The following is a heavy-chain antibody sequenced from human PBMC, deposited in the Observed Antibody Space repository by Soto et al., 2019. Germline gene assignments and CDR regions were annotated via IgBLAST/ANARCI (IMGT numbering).Heavy chain of an antibody. J-gene: IGHJ6*02. CDR1: GDSVSSGSYY. V-gene: IGHV4-61*01. D-gene: IGHD3-10*01. Sequence: QVQLQESGPGLVKPSETLSLTCTVSGDSVSSGSYYWSWIRQPPGKGLEWIGYLYDSGKANCNPSPKGRVAVTADTSKNQFALILSSVTAAETAVYYCARAYYYGLWRGRSMDVWGQGTTVTVSS. CDR2: LYDSGKA. CDR3: ARAYYYGLWRGRSMDV.